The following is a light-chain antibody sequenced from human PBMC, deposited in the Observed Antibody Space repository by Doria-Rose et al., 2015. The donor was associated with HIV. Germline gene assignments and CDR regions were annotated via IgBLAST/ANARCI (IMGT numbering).Light chain of an antibody. CDR3: NSRDNSGNHLV. J-gene: IGLJ2*01. CDR2: SKN. Sequence: LSQEPAVSVALGQTVRITCQGDSLRSNYASWYQQRPGQAPILVIQSKNNRPSGIPDRFSGSSSGNTASLTITGAQAEDEADYYCNSRDNSGNHLVFGGGTKLTVL. CDR1: SLRSNY. V-gene: IGLV3-19*01.